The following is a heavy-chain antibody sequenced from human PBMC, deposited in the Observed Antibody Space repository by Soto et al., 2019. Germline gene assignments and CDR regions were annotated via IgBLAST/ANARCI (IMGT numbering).Heavy chain of an antibody. D-gene: IGHD2-15*01. CDR1: GFTFSSYE. Sequence: EVQLVESGGGLVQPGGSLRLSCAASGFTFSSYEMNWVRQAPGKGLEWVSYISNSGTTIYYADSVKGRFTISRDNAKNSLYLQMRSPRAEDTAIYYCARQISYCSGTSCDAFDIWGQGTMVTVSS. V-gene: IGHV3-48*03. J-gene: IGHJ3*02. CDR2: ISNSGTTI. CDR3: ARQISYCSGTSCDAFDI.